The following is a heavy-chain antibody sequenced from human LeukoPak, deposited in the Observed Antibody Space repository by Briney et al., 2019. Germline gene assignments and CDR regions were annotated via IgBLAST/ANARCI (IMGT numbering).Heavy chain of an antibody. D-gene: IGHD6-19*01. CDR2: IYHSGST. J-gene: IGHJ5*02. CDR3: ARGLRVAGTINWFDP. Sequence: PSETLSLTCTVSGYSISSGYYWGWIRQPPGKGLEWIGYIYHSGSTYYNPSLKSRVTISVDTSKNQFSLKLSSVTAADTAVYYCARGLRVAGTINWFDPWGQGTLVTVSS. CDR1: GYSISSGYY. V-gene: IGHV4-38-2*02.